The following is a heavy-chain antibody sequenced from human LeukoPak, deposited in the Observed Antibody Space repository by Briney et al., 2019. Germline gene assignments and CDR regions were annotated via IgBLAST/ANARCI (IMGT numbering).Heavy chain of an antibody. Sequence: SETLSLTCTVSGGSVNSGNYYWSWIRQPPGKGLEWIGFIYYSGSTNYNPSLKSRVTISLDTSKNQFSLNLRSVTAADTAVYYCARRDYALDYWGQGTLVTASS. CDR3: ARRDYALDY. CDR1: GGSVNSGNYY. J-gene: IGHJ4*02. D-gene: IGHD4-17*01. V-gene: IGHV4-61*01. CDR2: IYYSGST.